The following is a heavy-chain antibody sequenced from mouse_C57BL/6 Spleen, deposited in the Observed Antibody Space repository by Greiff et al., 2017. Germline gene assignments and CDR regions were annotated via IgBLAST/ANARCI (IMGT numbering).Heavy chain of an antibody. CDR3: ARCYYGSSYLDY. J-gene: IGHJ2*01. CDR2: ISSGSSTI. CDR1: GFTFSDYG. V-gene: IGHV5-17*01. Sequence: EVKVVESGGGLVKPGGSLKLSCAASGFTFSDYGMHWVRQAPEKGLEWVAYISSGSSTIYYADTVKGRFTISRDNAKNTLFRQMTSLRSEDTAMYYCARCYYGSSYLDYWGQGTTLTVAS. D-gene: IGHD1-1*01.